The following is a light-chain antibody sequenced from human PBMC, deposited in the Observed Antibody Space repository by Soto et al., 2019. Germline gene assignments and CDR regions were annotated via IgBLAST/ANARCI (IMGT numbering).Light chain of an antibody. CDR1: SSDIGGYNY. Sequence: QSALTQPRSVSGSPGQSVTISCTGASSDIGGYNYVSWYQQCPGKAPKLIIYDVTKRPSGLPNRFSGSKSGNTASLTISGLQAEDEADYYCCSFATSNTYVFATGTKVTVL. CDR2: DVT. J-gene: IGLJ1*01. V-gene: IGLV2-11*01. CDR3: CSFATSNTYV.